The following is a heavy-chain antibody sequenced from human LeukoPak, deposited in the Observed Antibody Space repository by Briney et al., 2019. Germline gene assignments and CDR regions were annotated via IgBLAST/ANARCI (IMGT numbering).Heavy chain of an antibody. CDR3: ARQGLYYYDSSGPDAFDI. J-gene: IGHJ3*02. Sequence: PSETLSLTCAVSGYSISSGYYWGWIRQPPGKGLEWIGSIYHSGSTYYNPSHKSRVTISVDTSKNQFSLKLSSVTAADTAVYYCARQGLYYYDSSGPDAFDIWGQGTMVTVSS. CDR1: GYSISSGYY. V-gene: IGHV4-38-2*01. D-gene: IGHD3-22*01. CDR2: IYHSGST.